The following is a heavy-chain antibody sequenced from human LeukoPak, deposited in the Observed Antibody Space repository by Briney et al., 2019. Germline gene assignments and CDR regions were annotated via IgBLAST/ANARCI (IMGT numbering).Heavy chain of an antibody. CDR2: ISSSGSAI. CDR3: AKASGAVAGHQIGYFDY. Sequence: GGSLRLSCAASGFTFSDYYMSWIRQAPGKGLEWVSYISSSGSAIYYADSVKGRFTISRDNAKNSLYLQMNSLRAEDTAVYYCAKASGAVAGHQIGYFDYWGQGTLVTVSS. CDR1: GFTFSDYY. J-gene: IGHJ4*02. V-gene: IGHV3-11*01. D-gene: IGHD6-19*01.